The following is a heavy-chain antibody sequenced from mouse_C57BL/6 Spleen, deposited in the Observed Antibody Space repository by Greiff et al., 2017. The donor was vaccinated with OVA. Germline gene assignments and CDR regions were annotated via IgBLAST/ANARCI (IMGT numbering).Heavy chain of an antibody. CDR3: ARICPRSYFDY. J-gene: IGHJ2*01. CDR2: IHPNSGST. CDR1: GYTFTSYW. D-gene: IGHD6-5*01. V-gene: IGHV1-64*01. Sequence: QVQLQQPGAELVKPGASVKLSCKASGYTFTSYWMHWVKQRPGQGLEWIGMIHPNSGSTNYNEKFKSKATLTVDESSSTAYMQLSSLTSEDSAVYYCARICPRSYFDYWGQGTTLTVSS.